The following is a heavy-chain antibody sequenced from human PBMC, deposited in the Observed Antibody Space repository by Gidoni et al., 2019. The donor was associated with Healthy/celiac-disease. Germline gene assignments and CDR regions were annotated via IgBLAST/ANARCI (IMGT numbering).Heavy chain of an antibody. Sequence: QVQLQESGPGLVKPSPTLSLTCTVSGGSIRSGGYYWSWIRQPPGKGLEWIGYIYYSGSTYYNPSLKSRVTISVDTSKNQFSLKLSSVTAADTAVYYCARVPYDILTGYGAVDYWGQGTLVTVSS. D-gene: IGHD3-9*01. CDR1: GGSIRSGGYY. V-gene: IGHV4-31*03. J-gene: IGHJ4*02. CDR3: ARVPYDILTGYGAVDY. CDR2: IYYSGST.